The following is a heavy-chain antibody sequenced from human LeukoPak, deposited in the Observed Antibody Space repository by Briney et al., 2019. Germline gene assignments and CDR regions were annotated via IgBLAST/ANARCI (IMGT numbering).Heavy chain of an antibody. CDR1: GYTFTGYY. D-gene: IGHD2-21*01. J-gene: IGHJ4*02. Sequence: GASVKVSCKASGYTFTGYYMHWVRQAPGQGLEWMGWINPNSGGTNYAQKFQGRVTMTRDTSISTAYMELSRLRSDDTAVYYCARVSIAGYSLYYFGYWGQGTLVTVSS. CDR3: ARVSIAGYSLYYFGY. CDR2: INPNSGGT. V-gene: IGHV1-2*02.